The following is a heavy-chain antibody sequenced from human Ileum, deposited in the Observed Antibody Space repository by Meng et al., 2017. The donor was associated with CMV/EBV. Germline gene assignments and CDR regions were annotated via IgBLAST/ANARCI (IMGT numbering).Heavy chain of an antibody. V-gene: IGHV4-34*01. J-gene: IGHJ5*02. Sequence: SETLSLTCAVYGGSFSGYYWSWIRQPPGKGLEWIGEINHSGSTNYNPSLKSRVTISVDTSKNQFSLKLSSVTAADTAVYYCATADLGYCSSTSCSNWFDPWGQGTLVTVSS. D-gene: IGHD2-2*01. CDR3: ATADLGYCSSTSCSNWFDP. CDR1: GGSFSGYY. CDR2: INHSGST.